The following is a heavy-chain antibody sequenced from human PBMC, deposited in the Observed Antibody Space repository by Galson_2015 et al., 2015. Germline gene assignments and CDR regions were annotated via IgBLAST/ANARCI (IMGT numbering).Heavy chain of an antibody. J-gene: IGHJ4*02. CDR1: GFTFSSYA. CDR2: ISGSGGST. CDR3: ARSAVVRGVIVIDY. D-gene: IGHD3-10*01. V-gene: IGHV3-23*01. Sequence: SLRLSCAASGFTFSSYAMSWVRQAPGKGLEWVSGISGSGGSTYYADSVKGRFTISRDNSENTLNLQMSSLRAEDTAVYYCARSAVVRGVIVIDYWGQGTLVTVSS.